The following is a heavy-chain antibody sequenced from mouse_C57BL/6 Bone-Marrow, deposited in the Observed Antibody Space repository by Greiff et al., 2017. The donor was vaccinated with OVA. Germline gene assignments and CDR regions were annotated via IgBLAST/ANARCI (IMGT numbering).Heavy chain of an antibody. Sequence: QVQLQQSGPELVKPGASVKISCKASGYAFSSSWMNWVKQRPGKGLEWIGRIYPGDGDTNYNGKFKGKATLTADKSSSTAYMQLSSLTSEDSAVYFCAKPYDGNYGRFAYWCHGTLVTVSA. CDR1: GYAFSSSW. D-gene: IGHD2-10*01. CDR2: IYPGDGDT. CDR3: AKPYDGNYGRFAY. J-gene: IGHJ3*01. V-gene: IGHV1-82*01.